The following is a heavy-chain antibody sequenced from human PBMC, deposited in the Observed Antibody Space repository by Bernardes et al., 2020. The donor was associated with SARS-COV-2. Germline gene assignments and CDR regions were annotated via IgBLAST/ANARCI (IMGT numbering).Heavy chain of an antibody. D-gene: IGHD3-10*01. CDR3: ARFKGSGSYYNFDF. V-gene: IGHV4-30-4*01. Sequence: SETLSLTCTVSGGSISSGDYYWNWIRQPPGKGLEWIGYIYYSGSTYYNPSLKSPVTISVDTSKNQFSLKLSSVTAADTAVYYCARFKGSGSYYNFDFWGQGTLVTVSS. J-gene: IGHJ4*02. CDR1: GGSISSGDYY. CDR2: IYYSGST.